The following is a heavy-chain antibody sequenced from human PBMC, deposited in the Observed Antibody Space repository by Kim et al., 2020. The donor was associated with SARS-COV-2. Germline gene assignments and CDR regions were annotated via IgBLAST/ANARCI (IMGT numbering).Heavy chain of an antibody. D-gene: IGHD5-12*01. CDR1: GFTFSSYD. V-gene: IGHV3-33*03. Sequence: GGSLRLSCAASGFTFSSYDMHWVRQAPGKGLEWVSVIWTAGSSKYYGDFVKGRFIITRDNYNNSLHLQMNSLRAEETAEYYSAKGRDGYPIDYWGQGTLV. CDR2: IWTAGSSK. CDR3: AKGRDGYPIDY. J-gene: IGHJ4*02.